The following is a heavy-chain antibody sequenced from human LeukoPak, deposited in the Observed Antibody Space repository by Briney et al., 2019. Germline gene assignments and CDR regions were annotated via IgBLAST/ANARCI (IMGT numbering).Heavy chain of an antibody. CDR3: ARVGRFHDSSGYYLNFDY. J-gene: IGHJ4*02. CDR1: GFTFSTYW. Sequence: PGGSLRLSCAASGFTFSTYWMHWVRQSPGKGLVWVSRINSDGSTTNYADSVKGRFTISRDNAKNTLYLQMNSLRAEDTAVYYCARVGRFHDSSGYYLNFDYWGQGTLVTVSS. D-gene: IGHD3-22*01. CDR2: INSDGSTT. V-gene: IGHV3-74*01.